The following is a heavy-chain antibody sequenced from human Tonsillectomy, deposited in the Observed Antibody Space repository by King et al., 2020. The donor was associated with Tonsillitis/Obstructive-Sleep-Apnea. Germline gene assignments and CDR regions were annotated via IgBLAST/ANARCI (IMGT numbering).Heavy chain of an antibody. D-gene: IGHD7-27*01. J-gene: IGHJ3*02. CDR3: AHRRVWGPNFNAFDI. Sequence: ITLKESGPTLVKPTQTLTLTCTFSGFSLSTGGVGVGWIRQPPGKALEWLALIYWDDDKRYNPSLRSSLTITKDTSKNQVVLTMTNMDPVDTATYYCAHRRVWGPNFNAFDIWGQGTMLTVSS. CDR2: IYWDDDK. CDR1: GFSLSTGGVG. V-gene: IGHV2-5*02.